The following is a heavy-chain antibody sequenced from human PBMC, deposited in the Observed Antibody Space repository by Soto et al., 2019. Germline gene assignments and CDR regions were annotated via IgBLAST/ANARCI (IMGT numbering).Heavy chain of an antibody. CDR2: INHSGST. V-gene: IGHV4-34*01. CDR1: GGSFSGYY. CDR3: ARGLTGTTPLDS. J-gene: IGHJ4*02. D-gene: IGHD1-7*01. Sequence: SETLSLTCAVYGGSFSGYYWSWIRQPPGKGLEWIGEINHSGSTNYNPSLKSRVTISVDTSKNQFSLKLSSVTAADTAVYYCARGLTGTTPLDSWGQGTLVTVSS.